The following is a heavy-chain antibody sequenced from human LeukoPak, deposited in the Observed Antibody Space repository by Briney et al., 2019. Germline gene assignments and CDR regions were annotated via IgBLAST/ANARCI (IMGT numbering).Heavy chain of an antibody. V-gene: IGHV4-30-4*08. CDR2: IYYSGST. CDR1: GGSISSGDYY. D-gene: IGHD3-22*01. J-gene: IGHJ1*01. CDR3: ASKYYYDSSGYYYLEYFQH. Sequence: SQTLSLTXTVSGGSISSGDYYWSWISQPPGKGLEWIGYIYYSGSTYYNPSLKSRVTISVDTSKNQFSLKLSSVTAADTAVYYCASKYYYDSSGYYYLEYFQHWGQGTLVTVSS.